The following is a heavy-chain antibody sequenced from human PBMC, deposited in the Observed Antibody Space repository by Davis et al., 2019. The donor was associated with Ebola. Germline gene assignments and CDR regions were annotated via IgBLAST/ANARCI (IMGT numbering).Heavy chain of an antibody. J-gene: IGHJ5*02. Sequence: SETLSLTCTVSGGPISSYYWGWIRQPPGKGLEWIGSIYHSGSTYYNPSLKSRLAISVDTSKNQFSLKLSSVTAADTAMYYCARRGTSSWYAGWFDPWGQGTLVTVSS. V-gene: IGHV4-38-2*02. CDR3: ARRGTSSWYAGWFDP. D-gene: IGHD6-13*01. CDR2: IYHSGST. CDR1: GGPISSYY.